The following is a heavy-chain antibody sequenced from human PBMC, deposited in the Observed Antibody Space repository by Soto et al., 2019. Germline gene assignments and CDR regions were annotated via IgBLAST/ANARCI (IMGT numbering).Heavy chain of an antibody. Sequence: QVQLVESGGGVVQPGRSLRLSCAASGFTFSSYGMHWVRQAPGKGLERVAVISYDGSNKYYADSVKGRFTISRDNSKNTLYLQMNCLRAEDRAVYYCAKEVLRFLGWLAFSGMDVWGQGTTVTGSS. CDR3: AKEVLRFLGWLAFSGMDV. J-gene: IGHJ6*02. CDR2: ISYDGSNK. V-gene: IGHV3-30*18. CDR1: GFTFSSYG. D-gene: IGHD3-3*01.